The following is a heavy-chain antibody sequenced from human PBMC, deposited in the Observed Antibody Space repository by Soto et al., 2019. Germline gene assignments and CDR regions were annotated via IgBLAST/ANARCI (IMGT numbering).Heavy chain of an antibody. CDR2: IYTSGST. D-gene: IGHD3-9*01. CDR3: ARDYLPKLRYFDWLGFDP. V-gene: IGHV4-4*07. J-gene: IGHJ5*02. CDR1: GGSISSYY. Sequence: SETLSLTCTVSGGSISSYYWSWRGQPAGKGLEWIGRIYTSGSTNYNPSLKSRVTMSVDTSKNQFSLKLSSVTAADTAVYYCARDYLPKLRYFDWLGFDPWGQGTLVTVSS.